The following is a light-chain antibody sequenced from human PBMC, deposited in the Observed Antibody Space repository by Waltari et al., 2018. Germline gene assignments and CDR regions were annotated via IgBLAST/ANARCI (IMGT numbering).Light chain of an antibody. Sequence: QSALTQPASVSGSPGQSITVSCPGTSSDVGSYNLVSWYQQHPGKAPKLMIYECSKRPSGVSNRFSGSKSGNTASLTISGLQAEDEADYYCCSYAGISTLLFGGGTKVTVL. J-gene: IGLJ2*01. CDR3: CSYAGISTLL. V-gene: IGLV2-23*01. CDR2: ECS. CDR1: SSDVGSYNL.